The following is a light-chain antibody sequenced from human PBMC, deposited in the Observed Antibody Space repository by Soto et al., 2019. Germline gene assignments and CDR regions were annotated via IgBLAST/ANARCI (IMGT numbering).Light chain of an antibody. J-gene: IGKJ2*01. CDR1: QTISSS. Sequence: DIQMTQFPPTLSASIGDRVTITCRASQTISSSLAWYHQKPGKAAKLLTYKASTLETGVPSRFSGSGAGTTFTLTISSLQPDDFATYYGQQYDSYSPYTFGQGTRLEIK. CDR2: KAS. V-gene: IGKV1-5*03. CDR3: QQYDSYSPYT.